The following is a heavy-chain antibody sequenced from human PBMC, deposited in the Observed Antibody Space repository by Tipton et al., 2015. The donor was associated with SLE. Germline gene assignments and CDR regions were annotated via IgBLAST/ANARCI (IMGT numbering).Heavy chain of an antibody. V-gene: IGHV4-59*11. CDR3: AKDEDKKRNI. CDR1: GGSISSHY. CDR2: IYHSESP. D-gene: IGHD5-24*01. Sequence: GLVKPSETLSLTCTVSGGSISSHYWTWVRQPPGKGLEWIGDIYHSESPNYNPSLKSRVTISIDKSKNQFSLKLSSVTAADTAVYYCAKDEDKKRNIWGKGKMVTVTS. J-gene: IGHJ3*02.